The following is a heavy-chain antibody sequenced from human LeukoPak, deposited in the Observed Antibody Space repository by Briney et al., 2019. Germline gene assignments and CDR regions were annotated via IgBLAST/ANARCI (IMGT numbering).Heavy chain of an antibody. CDR2: IRYDGSNK. D-gene: IGHD5-18*01. CDR3: AKNGRGYSYGYITYYYYMDV. Sequence: GGSLRLSCAASGFTFSSYGMHWVRQAPGKGLEWVAFIRYDGSNKYYADSVKGRFTISRDNSKNTLYLQMNSLRAEDTAVYYCAKNGRGYSYGYITYYYYMDVWGKGTTVTVSS. CDR1: GFTFSSYG. J-gene: IGHJ6*03. V-gene: IGHV3-30*02.